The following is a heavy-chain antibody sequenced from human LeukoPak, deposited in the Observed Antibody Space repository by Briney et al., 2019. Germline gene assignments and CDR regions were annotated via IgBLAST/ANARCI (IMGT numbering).Heavy chain of an antibody. CDR3: ARSHRVDYYDSSGYSDY. CDR2: ISSSSSYK. J-gene: IGHJ4*02. D-gene: IGHD3-22*01. V-gene: IGHV3-21*01. Sequence: GGSLRLSCAASGFTFSSYSMNWVRQAPGKGLEWVSSISSSSSYKYYADSVKGRFTISRDNAKNSLYLQMNSLRAEDTAVYYCARSHRVDYYDSSGYSDYWGQGTLVTVSS. CDR1: GFTFSSYS.